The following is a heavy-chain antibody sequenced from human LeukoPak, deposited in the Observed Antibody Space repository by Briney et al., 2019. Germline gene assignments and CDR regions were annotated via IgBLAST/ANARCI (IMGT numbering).Heavy chain of an antibody. V-gene: IGHV3-74*01. CDR3: ARVYETNSYLY. D-gene: IGHD3-22*01. CDR2: IYGDGSFT. CDR1: GFTFSNFW. J-gene: IGHJ4*02. Sequence: GGSLRLSCAASGFTFSNFWMHWVRQAPGKGLVWVALIYGDGSFTRYADSVKGRFTISRDNAKNTVYLQMNSLRVEDAAVYYCARVYETNSYLYWGQGSLVTVSS.